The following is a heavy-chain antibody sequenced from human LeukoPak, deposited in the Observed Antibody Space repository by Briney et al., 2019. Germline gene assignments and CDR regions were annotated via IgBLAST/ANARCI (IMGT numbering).Heavy chain of an antibody. Sequence: GGSLRLSCAASGFTFSTYWMHWVRQAPGRGLVWVSRVNGDGSSTNYADSVKGRFTISRGNAKNTLYLQMNSLRAEDTAVYYCARDGIAAVDFDYWGQGILVTVSS. CDR2: VNGDGSST. CDR3: ARDGIAAVDFDY. D-gene: IGHD6-13*01. J-gene: IGHJ4*02. CDR1: GFTFSTYW. V-gene: IGHV3-74*01.